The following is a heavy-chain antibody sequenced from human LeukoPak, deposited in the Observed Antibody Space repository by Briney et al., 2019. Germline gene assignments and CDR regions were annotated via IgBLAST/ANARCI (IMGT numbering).Heavy chain of an antibody. CDR2: ISSSSSYI. Sequence: GGSLRLSCAASGFTFSSYSMNWVRQAPGKGLEWVSSISSSSSYIYYADSVKGRFTISRDNAKNSLYLQMNSLRAEDTAVYYCASRPTTVTTEPGDYWGQGTLVTVSS. V-gene: IGHV3-21*01. D-gene: IGHD4-17*01. CDR1: GFTFSSYS. CDR3: ASRPTTVTTEPGDY. J-gene: IGHJ4*02.